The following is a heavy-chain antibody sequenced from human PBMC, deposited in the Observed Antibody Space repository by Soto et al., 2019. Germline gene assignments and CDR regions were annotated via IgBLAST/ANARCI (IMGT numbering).Heavy chain of an antibody. CDR3: ARESGGYDFDY. J-gene: IGHJ4*02. CDR1: GFTFSSYW. V-gene: IGHV3-7*01. CDR2: IKQDGSEK. Sequence: PGGSLRLSCAASGFTFSSYWMGWVRQAPGKGLEWVANIKQDGSEKYYVDSVKGRFTISRDNAKNSLYLQMNSLRAEDTAVYYCARESGGYDFDYWGQGTLVTVSS. D-gene: IGHD5-12*01.